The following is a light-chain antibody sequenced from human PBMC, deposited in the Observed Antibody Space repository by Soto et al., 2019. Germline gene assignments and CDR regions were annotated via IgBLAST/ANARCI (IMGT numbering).Light chain of an antibody. V-gene: IGKV3-20*01. J-gene: IGKJ3*01. Sequence: EIELTQSPGTLSLSPRERATLTCRASQSVSSSYLAWFQQKPGQAPRLLIYGASSRATGIPDRFSGSGSGTDFTLTISRLEPEDFAVYYCQQYGNAPFTFGPGTKVDIK. CDR2: GAS. CDR1: QSVSSSY. CDR3: QQYGNAPFT.